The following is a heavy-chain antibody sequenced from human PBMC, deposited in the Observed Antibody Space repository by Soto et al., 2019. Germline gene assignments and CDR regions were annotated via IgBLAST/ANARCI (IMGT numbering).Heavy chain of an antibody. J-gene: IGHJ3*02. CDR2: VNQGGST. CDR1: GGSFSGYY. CDR3: QKGDDAFDI. Sequence: QVRLQQWGAGLLKPSETLSLTCAGYGGSFSGYYWNWIRQSPGKGLEWIGEVNQGGSTNYNPSLKGRVTISVDTSKSQFSLTLRSVTAADTALYYCQKGDDAFDIWGQGKMVTVSS. D-gene: IGHD3-16*01. V-gene: IGHV4-34*01.